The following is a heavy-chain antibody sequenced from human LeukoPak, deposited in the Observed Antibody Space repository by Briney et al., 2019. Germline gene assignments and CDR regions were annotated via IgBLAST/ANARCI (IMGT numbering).Heavy chain of an antibody. V-gene: IGHV3-23*01. D-gene: IGHD1-26*01. CDR2: ISGSGGGT. J-gene: IGHJ4*02. Sequence: GGSLRLSCAASGFTFSNYVMNWVRQTPGMGLEWVSGISGSGGGTHYADSVKGRFTISRDNSKNTLYLQMNSLRAEDTAVYYCARAMWELGGAFDYWGQGTLVTVSS. CDR3: ARAMWELGGAFDY. CDR1: GFTFSNYV.